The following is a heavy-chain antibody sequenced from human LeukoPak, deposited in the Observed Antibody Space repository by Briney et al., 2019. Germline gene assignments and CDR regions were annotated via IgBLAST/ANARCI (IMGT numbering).Heavy chain of an antibody. CDR1: GGSISSYY. CDR3: ARDYSYYYYYYMDV. D-gene: IGHD2-15*01. V-gene: IGHV4-4*07. J-gene: IGHJ6*03. CDR2: IYTSGST. Sequence: SETLSLTCTVSGGSISSYYWSWIRQPPGKGLEWIGRIYTSGSTNYNPSLKSRVTMSVDTSNNQFSLKLSSVTAADTAVYYCARDYSYYYYYYMDVWGKGTTVTVSS.